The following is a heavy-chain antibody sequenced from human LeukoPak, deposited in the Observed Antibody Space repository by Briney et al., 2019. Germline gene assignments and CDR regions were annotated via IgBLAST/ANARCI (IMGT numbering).Heavy chain of an antibody. V-gene: IGHV4-38-2*02. J-gene: IGHJ4*02. CDR1: GYSISSGYY. Sequence: PSETLSLTCAVSGYSISSGYYWGWIRQPPGKGLEWIGSSYHSGGTYYNSSLKSRVTISTDTSKNQFSLKLSSMTAADTAVYYCARERSTSYFDCWGQGTLVTVSS. D-gene: IGHD2-2*01. CDR2: SYHSGGT. CDR3: ARERSTSYFDC.